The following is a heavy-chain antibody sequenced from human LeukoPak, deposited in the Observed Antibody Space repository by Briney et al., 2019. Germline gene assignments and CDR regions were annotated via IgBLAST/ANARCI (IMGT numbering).Heavy chain of an antibody. CDR1: GYTFTSNY. CDR3: ARGRYSYGLDDY. Sequence: ASVKVSCKAFGYTFTSNYMHWVRQAPGQGLEWMGWINPNSGGTNYAQKFQGRVTMTRDTSISTAYMELSRLRSDDTAVYYCARGRYSYGLDDYWGQGTLVTVSS. V-gene: IGHV1-2*02. D-gene: IGHD5-18*01. J-gene: IGHJ4*02. CDR2: INPNSGGT.